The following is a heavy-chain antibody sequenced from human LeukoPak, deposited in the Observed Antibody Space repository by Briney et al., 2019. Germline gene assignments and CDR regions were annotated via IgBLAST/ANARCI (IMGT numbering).Heavy chain of an antibody. CDR1: GFTFSSYS. CDR3: AKDTSSSSAKPNYYMDV. J-gene: IGHJ6*03. Sequence: GGSLRLSCAASGFTFSSYSINWVRQAPGKGLEWVSYISSSSSAIYYADSVKGRFTISRDNSKNTLYLQMNSLRAEDTAVYYCAKDTSSSSAKPNYYMDVWGKGTTVTVSS. D-gene: IGHD6-13*01. CDR2: ISSSSSAI. V-gene: IGHV3-48*01.